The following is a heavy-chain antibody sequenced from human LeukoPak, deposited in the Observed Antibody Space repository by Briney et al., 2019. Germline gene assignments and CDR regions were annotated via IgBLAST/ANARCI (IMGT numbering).Heavy chain of an antibody. J-gene: IGHJ4*02. D-gene: IGHD2-15*01. CDR2: IYSSSRFI. CDR1: GFTFGSYT. CDR3: ARGGGSRGGLTTNFDY. Sequence: GGSLRLSCAASGFTFGSYTMDWVRQAPGKGLEWVSSIYSSSRFIYYADSVKGRFTISRDNARNSLFLQMNSLRAEDTAVYYCARGGGSRGGLTTNFDYWGQGTLVTVSS. V-gene: IGHV3-21*01.